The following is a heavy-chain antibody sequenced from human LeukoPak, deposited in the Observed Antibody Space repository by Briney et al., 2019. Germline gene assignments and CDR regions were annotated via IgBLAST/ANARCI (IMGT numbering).Heavy chain of an antibody. CDR2: INHSGST. V-gene: IGHV4-34*01. Sequence: PSETLSLTCAVYGGSFSGYYWNWIRQPPGKGLEWIGEINHSGSTNYNPSLKSRVTISVDTSKNQFSLKLSSVTAADTAVYYCARAYYDFWSGYSGIFDYWGQGTLVTVSS. J-gene: IGHJ4*02. D-gene: IGHD3-3*01. CDR3: ARAYYDFWSGYSGIFDY. CDR1: GGSFSGYY.